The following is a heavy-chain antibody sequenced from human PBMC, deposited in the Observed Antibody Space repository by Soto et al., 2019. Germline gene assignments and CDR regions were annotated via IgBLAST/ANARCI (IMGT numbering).Heavy chain of an antibody. CDR3: ARGVWFGELSPETLAY. Sequence: ASVKVSCKASGYTFTSYGISWVRQAPGQGLEWMGWISAYNGNTNYAQKLQGRVTMTTDTSTSTAYMELRSLRSDDTAVYYCARGVWFGELSPETLAYWGQGTLVTVSS. J-gene: IGHJ4*02. V-gene: IGHV1-18*01. CDR1: GYTFTSYG. D-gene: IGHD3-10*01. CDR2: ISAYNGNT.